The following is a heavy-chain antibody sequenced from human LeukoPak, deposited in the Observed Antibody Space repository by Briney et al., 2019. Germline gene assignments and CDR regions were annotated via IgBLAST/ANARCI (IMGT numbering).Heavy chain of an antibody. CDR2: IYPGDSDT. V-gene: IGHV5-51*01. J-gene: IGHJ4*02. CDR1: GYSFTSYW. CDR3: ARRAVSSDWHYFDY. D-gene: IGHD6-19*01. Sequence: GESLKISCKGSGYSFTSYWIGWVRQMPGKGLEWMGFIYPGDSDTRYSPSFQGQVTFSADESISTAYLQWNSLKASDTAMYYCARRAVSSDWHYFDYWGQGTLVTVSS.